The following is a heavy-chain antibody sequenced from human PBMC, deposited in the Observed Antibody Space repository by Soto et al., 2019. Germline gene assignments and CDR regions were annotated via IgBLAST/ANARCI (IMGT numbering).Heavy chain of an antibody. Sequence: EVQLLESGGGLVQPGGSLRLSCAASGFTFSNYAMSWVRQAPGKGLEWVSHISGSGGSTYYADSVKGRFTISRDNSKKKLYLQMNSPKAEDTAVYYCARDGDIGATIQSRWGQGTLVTVSS. V-gene: IGHV3-23*01. D-gene: IGHD5-12*01. J-gene: IGHJ4*02. CDR2: ISGSGGST. CDR3: ARDGDIGATIQSR. CDR1: GFTFSNYA.